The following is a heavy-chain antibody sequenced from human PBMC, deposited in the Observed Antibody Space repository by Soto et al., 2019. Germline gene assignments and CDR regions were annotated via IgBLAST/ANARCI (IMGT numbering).Heavy chain of an antibody. J-gene: IGHJ4*02. V-gene: IGHV3-30*18. CDR2: ISYDGSNK. CDR3: AKDFFVRLLLLASLCFDY. Sequence: GGSLRLSCAASGFTFSSYGMHWVRQAPGKGLEWVAVISYDGSNKYYADSVKGRFTISRDNSKNTLYLQMNSLRAEDTAVYYCAKDFFVRLLLLASLCFDYWGQGPLVTVSS. CDR1: GFTFSSYG. D-gene: IGHD3-22*01.